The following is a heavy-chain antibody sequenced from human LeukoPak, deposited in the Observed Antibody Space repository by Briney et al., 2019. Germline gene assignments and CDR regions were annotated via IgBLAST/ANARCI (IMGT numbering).Heavy chain of an antibody. V-gene: IGHV3-23*01. Sequence: PGGSLRLSCAASGFTFSSYAMSWVRQAPEKGLEWVSAISGSGGSTYYADSVKGRFTISRDNSKNTLYLQMNSLRAEDTAVYYCAKHPTYYYDSSGYYGYFDYWGQGTLVTVSS. CDR2: ISGSGGST. CDR3: AKHPTYYYDSSGYYGYFDY. J-gene: IGHJ4*02. D-gene: IGHD3-22*01. CDR1: GFTFSSYA.